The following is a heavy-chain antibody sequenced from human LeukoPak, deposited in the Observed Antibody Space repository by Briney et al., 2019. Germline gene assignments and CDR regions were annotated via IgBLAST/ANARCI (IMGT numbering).Heavy chain of an antibody. CDR3: ARVLNYYDSSGYYSYYFDY. D-gene: IGHD3-22*01. V-gene: IGHV4-30-4*01. J-gene: IGHJ4*02. CDR1: GGSLSSGDYY. CDR2: IYYSGST. Sequence: SETLSLTCTVSGGSLSSGDYYWSWIRQPPGKGLEWIGYIYYSGSTYYNPSLKSRVNISVDTSQNQFSLKLSSVTAADTAVYYCARVLNYYDSSGYYSYYFDYWGQGTLVTVSS.